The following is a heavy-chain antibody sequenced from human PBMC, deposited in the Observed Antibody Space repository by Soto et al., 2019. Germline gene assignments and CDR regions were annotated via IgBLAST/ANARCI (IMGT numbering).Heavy chain of an antibody. CDR2: INSDGSST. Sequence: VQLVQSGAEVRKPGASVKVSCKASGYTFSTYWMHWVRQAPGKGLVWVSRINSDGSSTNYADSVKGRFTISRDNAKNTLYLQMNSLRAEDTAVYYCARGGGTYGSYYYAMDVWGQGTTVTVSS. D-gene: IGHD3-10*01. J-gene: IGHJ6*02. CDR3: ARGGGTYGSYYYAMDV. CDR1: GYTFSTYW. V-gene: IGHV3-74*02.